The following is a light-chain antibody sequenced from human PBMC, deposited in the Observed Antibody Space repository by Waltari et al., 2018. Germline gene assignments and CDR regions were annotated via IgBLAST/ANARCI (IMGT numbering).Light chain of an antibody. Sequence: QSALTQPASVSGSPGQSITISCTGTSSDIGDYNLVSWYQQHPGKAPKLIISDVYKRPSGVSSRFSGSKSDNTASRTISGLQSEDEADYYCCSYAGTTTYVFGTGTKVTVL. CDR2: DVY. J-gene: IGLJ1*01. CDR3: CSYAGTTTYV. V-gene: IGLV2-23*02. CDR1: SSDIGDYNL.